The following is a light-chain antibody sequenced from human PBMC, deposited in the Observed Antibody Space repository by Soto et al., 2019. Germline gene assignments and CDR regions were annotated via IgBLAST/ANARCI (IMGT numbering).Light chain of an antibody. CDR2: DAS. CDR3: QQRSNWPRT. V-gene: IGKV3-11*01. CDR1: QSVSSY. J-gene: IGKJ1*01. Sequence: EIVLTQSPATLSLSPGERATLSCRASQSVSSYLVWYQQKPGQAPRLLTYDASNRATDIPPRFSGSGSGTDFTLTISSLEPEDFAVYYCQQRSNWPRTFGQGTKV.